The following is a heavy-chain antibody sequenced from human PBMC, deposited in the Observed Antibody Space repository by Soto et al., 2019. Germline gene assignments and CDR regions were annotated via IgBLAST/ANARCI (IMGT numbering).Heavy chain of an antibody. J-gene: IGHJ4*02. CDR3: AHMFGTVSHLGY. CDR2: IYWDDDK. V-gene: IGHV2-5*02. Sequence: FGPTLVNPTQTLTLTCTFSGFSLTTSRVGVGWIRQPPGKALEWLALIYWDDDKRYSPSLRSRPTITKDTSKNQVVLTMTNMDPVDTATYYCAHMFGTVSHLGYWGQGTLVTVSS. CDR1: GFSLTTSRVG. D-gene: IGHD3-10*02.